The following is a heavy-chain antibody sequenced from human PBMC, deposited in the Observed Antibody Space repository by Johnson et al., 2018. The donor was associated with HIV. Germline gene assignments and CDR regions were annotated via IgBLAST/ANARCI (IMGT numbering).Heavy chain of an antibody. CDR3: AGQEGSGYYGGAFDI. CDR1: GFTFSDYY. J-gene: IGHJ3*02. Sequence: VQLVESGGGVVRPGGSLRLSCAASGFTFSDYYMSWIRQAPGKELEWVSYISISGSTKYYADSVKGRFTISKDNAKNSLYLQMNSLRVEDTAVYYCAGQEGSGYYGGAFDIWGQGTMVTVSS. D-gene: IGHD3-22*01. V-gene: IGHV3-11*04. CDR2: ISISGSTK.